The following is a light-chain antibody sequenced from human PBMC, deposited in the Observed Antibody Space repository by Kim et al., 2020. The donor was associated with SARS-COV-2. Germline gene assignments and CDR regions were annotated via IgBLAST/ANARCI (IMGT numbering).Light chain of an antibody. J-gene: IGLJ1*01. CDR2: EVS. Sequence: GQSVTISCTGTNSDVGGYDYVSWYQHHPGKAPKLMIYEVSKRPSGVPDRFSGSKSGNTASLTVSGLQAEDEGDYYCSSYACSNNFVFGTGTKVTVL. CDR1: NSDVGGYDY. CDR3: SSYACSNNFV. V-gene: IGLV2-8*01.